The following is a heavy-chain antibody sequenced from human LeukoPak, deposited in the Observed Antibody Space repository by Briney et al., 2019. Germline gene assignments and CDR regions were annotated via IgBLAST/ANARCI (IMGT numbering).Heavy chain of an antibody. CDR3: ARIGNGDAFDI. D-gene: IGHD1-1*01. Sequence: ASVEVSCKASGYTFTSCAMNWVRQAPGQGVEWMGWINTNTGNPTYAQGFTGRFVFSLDTSVSTAYLQISSLKAEDTAVYYCARIGNGDAFDIWGQGTMVTVSS. CDR1: GYTFTSCA. J-gene: IGHJ3*02. CDR2: INTNTGNP. V-gene: IGHV7-4-1*02.